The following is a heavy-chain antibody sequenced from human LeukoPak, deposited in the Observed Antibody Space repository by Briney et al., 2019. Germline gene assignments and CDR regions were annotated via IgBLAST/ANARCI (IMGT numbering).Heavy chain of an antibody. CDR1: GFTFSSYG. V-gene: IGHV3-30*02. D-gene: IGHD2-15*01. CDR2: IRYDGSNK. Sequence: GGSLRLSCAASGFTFSSYGMHWVRQAPGKGLEWVAFIRYDGSNKYYADSVKGRFTISRDNSKNTLYLQMNSLRAEDTAVYYCARGAVAATPLYYYYMDVWGKGTTVTVSS. CDR3: ARGAVAATPLYYYYMDV. J-gene: IGHJ6*03.